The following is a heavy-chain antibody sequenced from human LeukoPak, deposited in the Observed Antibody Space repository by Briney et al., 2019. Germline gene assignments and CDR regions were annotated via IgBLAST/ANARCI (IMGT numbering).Heavy chain of an antibody. CDR1: EFTFGDYA. V-gene: IGHV3-21*04. CDR3: ATYRQVLLPFES. Sequence: GGSLRLSCTASEFTFGDYAISWVRQAPGKGLEWVSSISTSSSYIYYADSVKGRFTISRDNAKKSLYLQMNSLRAEDTAIYYCATYRQVLLPFESWGQGTLVTVSS. D-gene: IGHD2-8*02. J-gene: IGHJ4*02. CDR2: ISTSSSYI.